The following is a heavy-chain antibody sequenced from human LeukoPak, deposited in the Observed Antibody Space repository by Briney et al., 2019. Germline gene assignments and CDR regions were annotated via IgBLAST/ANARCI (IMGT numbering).Heavy chain of an antibody. Sequence: GGSLRLSCAASGFTLSSYWMSWVRQAPGKGLEWVANIKQDGSEKNYVDSVKGRFTISRDNAKNSLYLQMNSLRAEDTAVYYCARDLGSSSWYSGYWGPGALVTVSS. V-gene: IGHV3-7*01. J-gene: IGHJ4*02. CDR2: IKQDGSEK. CDR3: ARDLGSSSWYSGY. D-gene: IGHD6-13*01. CDR1: GFTLSSYW.